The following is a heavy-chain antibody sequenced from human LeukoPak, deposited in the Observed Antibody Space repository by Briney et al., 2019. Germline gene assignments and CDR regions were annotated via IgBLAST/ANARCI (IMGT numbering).Heavy chain of an antibody. CDR3: EREGYYYDSSGYYYGVFDY. CDR2: INHSGST. Sequence: SETLSLTCAVYGGSFSGYYWSWIRQPPGKGLEWIGEINHSGSTYYNPSLKSRVTISVDTSKNQFSLKLSSVTAADTAVYYCEREGYYYDSSGYYYGVFDYWGQGTLVTVSS. J-gene: IGHJ4*02. D-gene: IGHD3-22*01. CDR1: GGSFSGYY. V-gene: IGHV4-34*01.